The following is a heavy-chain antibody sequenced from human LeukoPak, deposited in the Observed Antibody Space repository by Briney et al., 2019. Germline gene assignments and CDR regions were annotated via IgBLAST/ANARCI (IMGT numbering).Heavy chain of an antibody. V-gene: IGHV4-39*02. J-gene: IGHJ4*02. CDR3: ARDRHSSGYYDY. Sequence: PSETLSLTCTVSGGSISSSSYYWGWIRQPPGKGLEWIGSIYYSGSTYYNPSLKSRVTISVDTSKNQFSLKLSSVTAADTAVYYCARDRHSSGYYDYWGQGTLVTVSS. CDR1: GGSISSSSYY. D-gene: IGHD3-22*01. CDR2: IYYSGST.